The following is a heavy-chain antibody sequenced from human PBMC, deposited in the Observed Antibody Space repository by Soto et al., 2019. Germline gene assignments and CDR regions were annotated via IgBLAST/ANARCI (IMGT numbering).Heavy chain of an antibody. Sequence: QVQLVQSGAEVKKPGASVKVSCKTSDYAFHTYGVTWVRQAPGQGLAWMGWISTYNGNTNYAQNFQGRVTMTTDPSTKTAYMELRSLKSDDTAVYYCATPIVAFYWGQGTLVTVSS. J-gene: IGHJ4*02. CDR3: ATPIVAFY. CDR1: DYAFHTYG. CDR2: ISTYNGNT. V-gene: IGHV1-18*01. D-gene: IGHD5-12*01.